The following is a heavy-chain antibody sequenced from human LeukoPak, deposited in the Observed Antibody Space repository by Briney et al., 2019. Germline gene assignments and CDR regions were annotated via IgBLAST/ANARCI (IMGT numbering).Heavy chain of an antibody. CDR2: THYRSKWYI. CDR3: AGGFQSSGYSFDI. Sequence: SQTLSLTCAISGDSVSSNSAAWNWIRQSPSRGLEWLGRTHYRSKWYIDYAGSVRSRTTINPDTSKNQFSLQLNSVTPEDTAVYYCAGGFQSSGYSFDIWGQGTMVTVSS. V-gene: IGHV6-1*01. D-gene: IGHD6-19*01. CDR1: GDSVSSNSAA. J-gene: IGHJ3*02.